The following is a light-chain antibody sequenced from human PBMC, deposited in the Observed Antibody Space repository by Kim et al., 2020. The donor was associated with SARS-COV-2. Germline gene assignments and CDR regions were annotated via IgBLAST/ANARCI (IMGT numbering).Light chain of an antibody. V-gene: IGKV3-20*01. CDR2: GAS. Sequence: SPGERATLSCRASQSVSSSYLAWYQQKPGQAPRLLIYGASTRATGIPDRFSGSGSGTDFTLTISRLEPEDFAVYYCQRYGSSPKYTFGQGTKLEI. CDR3: QRYGSSPKYT. CDR1: QSVSSSY. J-gene: IGKJ2*01.